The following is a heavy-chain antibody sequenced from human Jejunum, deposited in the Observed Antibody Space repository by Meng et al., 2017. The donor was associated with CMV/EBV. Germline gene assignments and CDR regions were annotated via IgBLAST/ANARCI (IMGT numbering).Heavy chain of an antibody. V-gene: IGHV3-7*01. CDR1: GLTFSSYW. CDR2: IKEDGSEK. Sequence: SGLTFSSYWMSWVRQAPGKGLEWVASIKEDGSEKHYVDSVKGRFTISRDNAKNSLYLQMNSLRAEDTAVYYCARGEYQLLFGAFDIWGQGTMVTVSS. J-gene: IGHJ3*02. CDR3: ARGEYQLLFGAFDI. D-gene: IGHD2-2*01.